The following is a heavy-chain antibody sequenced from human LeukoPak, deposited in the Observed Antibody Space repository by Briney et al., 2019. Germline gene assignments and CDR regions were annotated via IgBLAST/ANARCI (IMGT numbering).Heavy chain of an antibody. CDR1: GFIFSDYY. D-gene: IGHD3-9*01. J-gene: IGHJ2*01. CDR3: ARAQYDILTGYSNWYFDL. Sequence: GGSLRLSCAASGFIFSDYYMIWIRQAPGEGLEWVSFISSSGNSGSTIYYADSVKGRFTISRDYAKKSLYLQMNSLRAEDTAVYYCARAQYDILTGYSNWYFDLWGRGTLVTVSS. V-gene: IGHV3-11*01. CDR2: ISSSGNSGSTI.